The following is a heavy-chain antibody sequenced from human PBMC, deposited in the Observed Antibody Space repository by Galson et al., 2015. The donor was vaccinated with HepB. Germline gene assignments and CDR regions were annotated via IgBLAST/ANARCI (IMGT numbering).Heavy chain of an antibody. D-gene: IGHD2-2*01. CDR3: ARAGYCSSTSCYARFDY. J-gene: IGHJ4*02. CDR1: GFTFSSYS. CDR2: ISSSSSYI. Sequence: SLRLSCAASGFTFSSYSMNWVRQAPGKGLEWVSSISSSSSYIYYADSVKGRFTISRDNAKNSLYPQMNSLRAEDTAVYYCARAGYCSSTSCYARFDYWGQGTLVTVSS. V-gene: IGHV3-21*01.